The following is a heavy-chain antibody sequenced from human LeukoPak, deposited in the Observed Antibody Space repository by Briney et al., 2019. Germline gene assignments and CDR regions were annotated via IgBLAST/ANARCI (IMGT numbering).Heavy chain of an antibody. CDR3: AKGTYSSSPRDY. CDR1: GFTFSSCP. CDR2: ISGSGGST. D-gene: IGHD6-6*01. Sequence: PGGSLRLSCAASGFTFSSCPMSWVRQPPGKGLEWVSAISGSGGSTYYAGSVKGRFTISRDNSKNTLFLQMNSLRAEDTAVYYCAKGTYSSSPRDYWGEGTLVTVSS. J-gene: IGHJ4*02. V-gene: IGHV3-23*01.